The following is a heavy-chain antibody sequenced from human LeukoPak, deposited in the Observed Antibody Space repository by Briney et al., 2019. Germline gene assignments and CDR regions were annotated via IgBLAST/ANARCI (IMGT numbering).Heavy chain of an antibody. CDR2: ISSSSSYI. CDR1: GFTFSSYS. Sequence: GGSLRLSCAASGFTFSSYSMNWVRQAPGKGLEWVSSISSSSSYIYYADSVKGRFTISRDNAKNSLYLQMNSLRAEDTAVYYCARELPHYYGMDVWGQGTTVTVSS. V-gene: IGHV3-21*01. J-gene: IGHJ6*02. CDR3: ARELPHYYGMDV. D-gene: IGHD2-15*01.